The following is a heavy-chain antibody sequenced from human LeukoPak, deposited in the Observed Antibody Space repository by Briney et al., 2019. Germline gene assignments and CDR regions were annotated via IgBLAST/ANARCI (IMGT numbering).Heavy chain of an antibody. D-gene: IGHD3-16*01. J-gene: IGHJ4*02. Sequence: GGSLRLSCAASGFTFSSYEMNWVRPAPGKGLEWISYISSSGSAIYYADSVKGRFTISRDNAKNSLYLQMNSLRAEDTALYYCARGAKGVNIDYWGQGTLVTVSS. V-gene: IGHV3-48*03. CDR2: ISSSGSAI. CDR1: GFTFSSYE. CDR3: ARGAKGVNIDY.